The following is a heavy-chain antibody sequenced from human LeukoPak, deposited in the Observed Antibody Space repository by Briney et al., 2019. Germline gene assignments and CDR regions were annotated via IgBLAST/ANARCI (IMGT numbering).Heavy chain of an antibody. Sequence: GGSLRLSCAASGFTFSSYWMSWVRQAPGKGLEWVANIKQDGSEKYYVDSVKGRFTISRDNSKNTLYLQMNSLRAEDTAVYYCAKGPFALILWFGDQSGWFDPWGQGTLVTVSS. V-gene: IGHV3-7*01. CDR1: GFTFSSYW. D-gene: IGHD3-10*01. CDR2: IKQDGSEK. CDR3: AKGPFALILWFGDQSGWFDP. J-gene: IGHJ5*02.